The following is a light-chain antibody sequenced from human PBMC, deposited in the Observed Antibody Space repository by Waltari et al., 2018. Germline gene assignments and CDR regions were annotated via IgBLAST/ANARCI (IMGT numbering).Light chain of an antibody. CDR2: AAS. V-gene: IGKV1-39*01. J-gene: IGKJ1*01. CDR3: QHTYSNLLWT. CDR1: QSIDIY. Sequence: DIKMTQSPSSLSAFVGDRVAFTCRTSQSIDIYLNWYQQKPGKAPKLLIYAASSLQNGVPSRFSGSGSGTDFTLTISSLQPEDFATYYCQHTYSNLLWTFGQGTKVEIK.